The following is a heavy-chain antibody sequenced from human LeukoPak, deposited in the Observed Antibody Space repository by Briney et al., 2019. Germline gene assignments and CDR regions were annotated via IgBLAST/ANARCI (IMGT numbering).Heavy chain of an antibody. Sequence: PGRSLRLSCAASGFTFDDYAMHWVRQAPGKGLEWVSGISWNSGSIGYADSVKGRFTISRDNAKNSLYLQMNSLRAEDTAVYYCARRYSGYAGYFDYWGQGTLVTVSS. V-gene: IGHV3-9*01. CDR1: GFTFDDYA. CDR3: ARRYSGYAGYFDY. CDR2: ISWNSGSI. J-gene: IGHJ4*02. D-gene: IGHD5-12*01.